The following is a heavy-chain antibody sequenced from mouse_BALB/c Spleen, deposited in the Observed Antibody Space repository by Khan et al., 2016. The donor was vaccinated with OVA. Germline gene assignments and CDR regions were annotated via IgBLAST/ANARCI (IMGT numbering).Heavy chain of an antibody. Sequence: EVELVESGGGLVKPGGSLKLSCAASGFTFSDYYMYWVRQTPEKRLEWVATISDVGSYTYSPDSVKGRFTISRDAAKNNLYLQMTSLKSEDTAMYNCARGYYGDPFAYWGQGTLVTVSA. D-gene: IGHD2-13*01. CDR2: ISDVGSYT. CDR1: GFTFSDYY. J-gene: IGHJ3*01. CDR3: ARGYYGDPFAY. V-gene: IGHV5-4*02.